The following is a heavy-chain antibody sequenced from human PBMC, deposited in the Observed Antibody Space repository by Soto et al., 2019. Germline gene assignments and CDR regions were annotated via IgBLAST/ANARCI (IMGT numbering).Heavy chain of an antibody. D-gene: IGHD3-10*01. V-gene: IGHV3-11*06. CDR1: GFTFDGYY. CDR3: ARGGTLWFGELPSDY. J-gene: IGHJ4*02. CDR2: ISRNSDFA. Sequence: QVQLVESGGGLVKPGGSLRLSCAASGFTFDGYYMNWFRQAPGRGLEWLSYISRNSDFANYADSVKGRFTVSRDNAKNSLFLQMNSLRAEDTAVYYCARGGTLWFGELPSDYWGQGTLVTVSS.